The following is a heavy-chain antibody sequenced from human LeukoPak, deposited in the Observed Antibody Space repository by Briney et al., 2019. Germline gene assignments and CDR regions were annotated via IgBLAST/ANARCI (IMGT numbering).Heavy chain of an antibody. V-gene: IGHV5-51*01. J-gene: IGHJ4*02. CDR1: GYSFTSYW. D-gene: IGHD2-2*01. CDR2: IYPGDSDT. CDR3: ARGLGEDIVVVPAAMDY. Sequence: GESLKISCKGSGYSFTSYWIGWVRPMPGKGLEWMGIIYPGDSDTRYSPSFQGQVTISADKSIITAYLQWSSLKASDTAMYYCARGLGEDIVVVPAAMDYWGQGTLVTVSS.